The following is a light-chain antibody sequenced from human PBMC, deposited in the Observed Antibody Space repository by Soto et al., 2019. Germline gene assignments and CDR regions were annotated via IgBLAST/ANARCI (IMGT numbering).Light chain of an antibody. V-gene: IGKV3-20*01. CDR3: QQYGSSMTWK. J-gene: IGKJ1*01. CDR1: QSVTSNY. Sequence: EVVLTQSPGTVSLSPGERATLSCRASQSVTSNYLAWYQQKPGQAPRLLIYAASSRATGIPDRFSGSGSGTDCTLSISRLEPEDFAVYYCQQYGSSMTWKFGQGTKVEIK. CDR2: AAS.